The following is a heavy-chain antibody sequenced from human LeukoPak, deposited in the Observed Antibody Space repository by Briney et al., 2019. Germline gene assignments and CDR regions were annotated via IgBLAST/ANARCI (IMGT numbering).Heavy chain of an antibody. V-gene: IGHV4-34*01. Sequence: PSETLSLTCAVYGGSFGGYYWSWIRQPPGKGLEWIGEINHSGSTKYNPSLKSRVTISVDTSKNHFSLNLSSVTAADTAVYYCARGQWLAPTGDYWGQGTLVTVSS. J-gene: IGHJ4*02. D-gene: IGHD6-19*01. CDR1: GGSFGGYY. CDR2: INHSGST. CDR3: ARGQWLAPTGDY.